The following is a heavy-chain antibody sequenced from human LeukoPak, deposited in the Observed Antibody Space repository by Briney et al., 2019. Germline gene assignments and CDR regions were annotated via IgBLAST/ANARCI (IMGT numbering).Heavy chain of an antibody. J-gene: IGHJ6*02. CDR1: GGSISSYY. CDR3: ARTVSSSWYGYGMDV. D-gene: IGHD6-13*01. Sequence: PSETLSLTCTVSGGSISSYYWSWIRQPAGKGLEWIGRIYTSGSTNYNPSLKSRVTMSVDTSKNQLSLKLSSVTAADTAVYYCARTVSSSWYGYGMDVWGQGTTVTVSS. CDR2: IYTSGST. V-gene: IGHV4-4*07.